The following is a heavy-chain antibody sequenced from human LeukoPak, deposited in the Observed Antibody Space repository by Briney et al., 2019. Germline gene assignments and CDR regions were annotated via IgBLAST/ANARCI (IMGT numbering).Heavy chain of an antibody. CDR1: GGSISSYF. J-gene: IGHJ2*01. CDR2: IYSSGST. CDR3: SRDWYFDL. V-gene: IGHV4-59*01. Sequence: SETLSLTCTVSGGSISSYFWNWNRQPPGKGLEWIGYIYSSGSTNYNPSLKSRVTISVDTSKNQFSLTLTSVTAADTAVYYCSRDWYFDLWGRGTLVTLSS.